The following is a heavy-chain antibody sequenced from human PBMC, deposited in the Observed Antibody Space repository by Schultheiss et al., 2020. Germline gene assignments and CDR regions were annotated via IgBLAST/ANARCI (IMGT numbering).Heavy chain of an antibody. J-gene: IGHJ5*02. CDR2: IYYSGST. CDR3: ARHKGQYSNYGNWFDP. V-gene: IGHV4-59*08. CDR1: GGSISSYY. D-gene: IGHD4-11*01. Sequence: SETLSLTCTVSGGSISSYYWSWIRQPPGKGLEWIGYIYYSGSTNYNPSLKSRVTISLDTSKNQFSLQLSSVTAADTAVYYCARHKGQYSNYGNWFDPWGQGTLVTVSS.